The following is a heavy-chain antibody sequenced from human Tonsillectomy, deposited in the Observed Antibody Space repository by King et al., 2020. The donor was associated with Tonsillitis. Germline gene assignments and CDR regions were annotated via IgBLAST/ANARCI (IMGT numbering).Heavy chain of an antibody. CDR3: ARGASISSLNYFAY. Sequence: QLVQSGAEVKKPGASVKVSCKTSGYSFTNYGINWVRRAPGQGLEWMGWVTTYNGDTNYAQNLQGRVTMTIDTSTSTAYMELRSLRSDDTAVYYCARGASISSLNYFAYWGQGSLVTVSS. V-gene: IGHV1-18*04. D-gene: IGHD6-13*01. CDR1: GYSFTNYG. J-gene: IGHJ4*02. CDR2: VTTYNGDT.